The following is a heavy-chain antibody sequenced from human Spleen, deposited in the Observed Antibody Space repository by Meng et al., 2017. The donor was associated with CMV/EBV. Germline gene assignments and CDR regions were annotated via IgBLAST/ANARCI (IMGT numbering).Heavy chain of an antibody. CDR1: GGSMTNDY. Sequence: SETLSLTCSVSGGSMTNDYWSWIRQPPGKGLDWIGYVYYSGTTNYNPSLKSRVTISVDTSQNQFSLKLSSVTAAGTAVYYCARNGYYSLDSWSQGTLVTVSS. D-gene: IGHD3-22*01. J-gene: IGHJ4*02. CDR2: VYYSGTT. CDR3: ARNGYYSLDS. V-gene: IGHV4-59*13.